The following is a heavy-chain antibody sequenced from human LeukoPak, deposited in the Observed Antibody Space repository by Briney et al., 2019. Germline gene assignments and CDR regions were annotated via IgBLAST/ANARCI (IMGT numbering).Heavy chain of an antibody. J-gene: IGHJ4*02. Sequence: SGGSLRLSCAASGFTFSSYGMHWVRQAPGKGLEWVTFIRYDGSKKYYADSVKGRFTISRDNSKKTLYLQMNSLRAEDTAVYYCANLYHWGQGTLVTVSS. CDR2: IRYDGSKK. CDR3: ANLYH. V-gene: IGHV3-30*02. D-gene: IGHD3-16*01. CDR1: GFTFSSYG.